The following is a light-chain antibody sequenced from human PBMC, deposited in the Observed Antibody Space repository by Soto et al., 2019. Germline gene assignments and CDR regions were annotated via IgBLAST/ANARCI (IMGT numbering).Light chain of an antibody. J-gene: IGKJ5*01. CDR1: QSVSSY. V-gene: IGKV3-11*01. CDR3: QQYGSSSIT. CDR2: DAS. Sequence: EILLTQSPATLSLSPGERATLSCRASQSVSSYLAWYQQTPGQPPRILIYDASNRDTGIPARFSGSGSGTDFTLPLSSLEPEDFAVYYCQQYGSSSITFGQGTRLEIK.